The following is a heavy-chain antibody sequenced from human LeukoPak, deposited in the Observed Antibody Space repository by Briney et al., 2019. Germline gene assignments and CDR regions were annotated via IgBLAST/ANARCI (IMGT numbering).Heavy chain of an antibody. J-gene: IGHJ4*02. V-gene: IGHV4-39*07. Sequence: PSETLSLTCTVSGGSISSGGYYWSWIRQPPGKGLEWIGEINHSGSTNYNPSLKSRVTISVDTSKNQFSLKLSSVTAADTAVYYCARGGPRYCSSTSCYPARPPYFDYWGQGTLVTVSS. CDR3: ARGGPRYCSSTSCYPARPPYFDY. CDR2: INHSGST. D-gene: IGHD2-2*01. CDR1: GGSISSGGYY.